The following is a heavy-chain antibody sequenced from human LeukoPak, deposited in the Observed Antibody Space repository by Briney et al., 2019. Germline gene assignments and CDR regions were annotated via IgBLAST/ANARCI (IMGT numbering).Heavy chain of an antibody. Sequence: EGSLRLSCAASGFTFSSYWMSWVRQAPGKGLEWVANIKQDGSEKYYVDSVKGRFTISRDNAKNSLYLQMNSLRAEDTAVYYCARDGAAVAGTTVYWGQGTLVTVSS. CDR2: IKQDGSEK. D-gene: IGHD6-19*01. J-gene: IGHJ4*02. CDR1: GFTFSSYW. V-gene: IGHV3-7*03. CDR3: ARDGAAVAGTTVY.